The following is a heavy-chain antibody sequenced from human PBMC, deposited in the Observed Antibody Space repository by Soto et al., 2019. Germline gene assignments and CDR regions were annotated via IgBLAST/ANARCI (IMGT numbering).Heavy chain of an antibody. CDR3: AKDRGIIVKAGDAFDV. J-gene: IGHJ3*01. Sequence: GGSLRLFCASSGFTLSMSAVNWVRQAPGKGLEWVSYISDSGDRTYYADSVKGRFTISRDRSKNTVSLQMDSLRAEDTAVYYCAKDRGIIVKAGDAFDVWGQGTKVTVSS. D-gene: IGHD3-16*02. CDR1: GFTLSMSA. V-gene: IGHV3-23*01. CDR2: ISDSGDRT.